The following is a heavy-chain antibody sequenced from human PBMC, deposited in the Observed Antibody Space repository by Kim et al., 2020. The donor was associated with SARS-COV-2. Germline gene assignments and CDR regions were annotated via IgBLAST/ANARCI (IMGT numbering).Heavy chain of an antibody. V-gene: IGHV4-39*01. J-gene: IGHJ5*02. CDR3: ARHDIQQLVYNWFDP. D-gene: IGHD6-13*01. Sequence: PSRRSRVTISVDTSKNQCSLKLSSVTAADTAVYYCARHDIQQLVYNWFDPWGQGTLVTVSS.